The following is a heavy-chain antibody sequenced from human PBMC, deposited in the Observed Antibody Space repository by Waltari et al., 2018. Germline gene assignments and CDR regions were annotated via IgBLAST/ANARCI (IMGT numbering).Heavy chain of an antibody. CDR2: SYYSGST. V-gene: IGHV4-39*07. D-gene: IGHD2-2*01. Sequence: QLQLQESGPGLVKPSETLSLTCTVSGGSISSSSYYWGWVRQPPGKGLEWIGSSYYSGSTYSNPSLKRRVTISVDTSKNQFSLRVSSVTAADTAVFYCARMVRGYCSSTSCHTDHWGQGTLVTVSS. J-gene: IGHJ4*02. CDR3: ARMVRGYCSSTSCHTDH. CDR1: GGSISSSSYY.